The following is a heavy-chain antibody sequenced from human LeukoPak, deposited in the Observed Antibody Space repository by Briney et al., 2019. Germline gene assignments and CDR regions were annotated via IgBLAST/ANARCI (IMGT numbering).Heavy chain of an antibody. CDR2: ISSSSSYI. J-gene: IGHJ4*02. V-gene: IGHV3-21*01. CDR1: GFTFSSYS. Sequence: GGSLRLSCAASGFTFSSYSMNWVRQAPGKGLEWVSSISSSSSYIYYADSVKGRFTISRDNAKNSLYRQMNSLRAEDTAVYYCARGGSSGWYGTDYWGQGTLVTVSS. D-gene: IGHD6-19*01. CDR3: ARGGSSGWYGTDY.